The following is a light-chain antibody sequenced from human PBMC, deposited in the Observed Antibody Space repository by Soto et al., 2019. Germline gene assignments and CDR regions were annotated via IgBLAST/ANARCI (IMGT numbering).Light chain of an antibody. J-gene: IGKJ1*01. V-gene: IGKV1-5*03. CDR2: KAS. CDR1: QSISSW. CDR3: QEYNTLWT. Sequence: DIQMTQSPSTLSASLGDRVTITCRASQSISSWLAWYQQKAGKAPKLLIYKASTLQTGVPSRFSGSGSGLEFTLTISSLQPDDFATYYCQEYNTLWTFGQGTKVDIK.